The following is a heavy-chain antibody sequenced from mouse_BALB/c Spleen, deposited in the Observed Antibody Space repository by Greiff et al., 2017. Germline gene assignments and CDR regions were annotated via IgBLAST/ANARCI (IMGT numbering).Heavy chain of an antibody. CDR2: IYPSDSYT. V-gene: IGHV1-69*02. J-gene: IGHJ3*01. CDR1: GYTFTSYW. CDR3: TIYYDYDGFAY. D-gene: IGHD2-4*01. Sequence: QVHVKQSGAELVRPGASVKLSCKASGYTFTSYWINWVKQRPGQGLEWIGNIYPSDSYTNYNQKFKDKATLTVDKSSSTAYMQLSSPTSEDSAVYYCTIYYDYDGFAYWGQGTLVTVSA.